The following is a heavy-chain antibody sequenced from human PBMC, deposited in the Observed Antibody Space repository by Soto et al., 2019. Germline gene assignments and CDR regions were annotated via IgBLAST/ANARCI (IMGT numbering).Heavy chain of an antibody. CDR1: GFTFSGFG. D-gene: IGHD3-16*01. CDR2: IWYDGSDK. CDR3: AFGNLSYYFDY. V-gene: IGHV3-33*01. J-gene: IGHJ4*02. Sequence: RRLSCAASGFTFSGFGMHWVRQAPGKGLEWVAIIWYDGSDKYYADSVKGRFTISRDNSKNTLYLQMNSLRAEDTAVYHCAFGNLSYYFDYWGQGTRVTVSS.